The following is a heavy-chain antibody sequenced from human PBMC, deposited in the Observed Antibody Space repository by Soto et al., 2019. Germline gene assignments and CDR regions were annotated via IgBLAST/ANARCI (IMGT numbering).Heavy chain of an antibody. D-gene: IGHD1-26*01. CDR2: ISVYNGNT. V-gene: IGHV1-18*01. CDR1: GYTLTTYG. J-gene: IGHJ6*02. Sequence: QVQLVQSGAEVKNPGASVKVSCKASGYTLTTYGISWVRQAPGQGLEWMGWISVYNGNTNYAQKVQGRVTMTTDTSTSTAYMELRSLTSDDTAVYYCARVIGAKELHGMDVWGQGTTVTVSS. CDR3: ARVIGAKELHGMDV.